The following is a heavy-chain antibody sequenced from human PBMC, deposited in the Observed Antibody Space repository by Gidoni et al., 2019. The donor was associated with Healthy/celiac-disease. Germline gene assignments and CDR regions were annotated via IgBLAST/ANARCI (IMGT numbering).Heavy chain of an antibody. V-gene: IGHV3-33*01. CDR3: ARGMTYSSSWYLNYYYYYYMDV. Sequence: QVQLVESGGGVVQPGRSLRLYCAASGFTFSSYGLHCVRQAPGKWLEWVAVIWYDGSNKYYADSVKGRFTISRDNSKNTLYLQMNSLRAEDTAVYYCARGMTYSSSWYLNYYYYYYMDVWGKGTTVTVSS. CDR2: IWYDGSNK. J-gene: IGHJ6*03. CDR1: GFTFSSYG. D-gene: IGHD6-13*01.